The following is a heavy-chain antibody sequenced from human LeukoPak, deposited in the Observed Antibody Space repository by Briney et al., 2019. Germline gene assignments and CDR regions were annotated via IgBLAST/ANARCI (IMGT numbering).Heavy chain of an antibody. D-gene: IGHD3-22*01. V-gene: IGHV3-30*18. CDR1: GFTVSSYG. CDR3: AKDPYDSSGYYYYSLTFFDY. CDR2: ISYDGSNK. J-gene: IGHJ4*02. Sequence: PGGSLRLSCAASGFTVSSYGMHWLRQAPGKGLQWVAVISYDGSNKYYADSVKGRFTISRDNSKNTLYLQMNSLRAEDTAVYYCAKDPYDSSGYYYYSLTFFDYWGQGTLVTVSS.